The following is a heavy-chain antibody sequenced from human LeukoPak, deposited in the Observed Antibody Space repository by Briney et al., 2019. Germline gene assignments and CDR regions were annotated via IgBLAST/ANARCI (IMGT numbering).Heavy chain of an antibody. CDR3: ARDPRLPDDAFDI. CDR2: IIPIFGTA. D-gene: IGHD2-21*02. Sequence: SVKVSCKASGGTFSSYAISWVRQAPGQGLEWMGGIIPIFGTANYAQKFQGRVTITADKSTSTAYMELSSLRSEDTAVYYCARDPRLPDDAFDIWGQGTMVTVSS. J-gene: IGHJ3*02. V-gene: IGHV1-69*06. CDR1: GGTFSSYA.